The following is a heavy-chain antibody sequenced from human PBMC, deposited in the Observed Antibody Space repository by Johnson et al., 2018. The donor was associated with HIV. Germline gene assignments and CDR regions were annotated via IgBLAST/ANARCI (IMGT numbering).Heavy chain of an antibody. CDR1: GFTFSSYA. V-gene: IGHV3-30*04. J-gene: IGHJ3*02. Sequence: QVQLVESGGGVVQPGRSLRLSCAASGFTFSSYAMHWVRQAPGKGLEWVAVISYDGSNKYYADSVKGRFTISRDNSKNTLYLQMNRLRAEDTAVYYCAKALRIFGWGGKEAFDIWGQGTMVTVSS. CDR3: AKALRIFGWGGKEAFDI. CDR2: ISYDGSNK. D-gene: IGHD3-10*01.